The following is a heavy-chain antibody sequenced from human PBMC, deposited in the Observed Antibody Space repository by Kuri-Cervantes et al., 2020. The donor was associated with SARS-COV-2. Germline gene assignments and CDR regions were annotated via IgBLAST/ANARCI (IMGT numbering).Heavy chain of an antibody. CDR1: GFTFSSYG. V-gene: IGHV3-30*18. D-gene: IGHD3-22*01. CDR2: ISYDGSNR. CDR3: AKDRTRNTYYYDSSGYYYGGFDAFDI. J-gene: IGHJ3*02. Sequence: GESLKLSCAASGFTFSSYGMHCVRQAPGKGLEWVAVISYDGSNRYYADSVKGRFTISRDNSKNTLYLQMNSLRAEDTAVYYCAKDRTRNTYYYDSSGYYYGGFDAFDIWGQGTMVTVSS.